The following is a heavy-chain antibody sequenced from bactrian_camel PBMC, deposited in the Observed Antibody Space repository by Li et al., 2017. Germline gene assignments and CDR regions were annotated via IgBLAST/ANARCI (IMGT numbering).Heavy chain of an antibody. D-gene: IGHD5*01. J-gene: IGHJ4*01. V-gene: IGHV3S9*01. CDR1: GYTCI. CDR2: LDVDGGT. CDR3: THGVY. Sequence: HVQLVESGGGLVQPGGSLRLSCATSGYTCIGWLRQAPGKEREGVAYLDVDGGTDYTYSVAGRFTISKDNSKNTLYLQLSSLKTEDTAMYYCTHGVYWGQGTQVTVS.